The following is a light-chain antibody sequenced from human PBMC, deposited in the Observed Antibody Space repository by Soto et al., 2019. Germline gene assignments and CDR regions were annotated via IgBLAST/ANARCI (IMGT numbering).Light chain of an antibody. CDR2: GAS. CDR3: QQYGSSPGLT. CDR1: QSVSSSY. V-gene: IGKV3-20*01. Sequence: EIVLTQSPGTLSLSPGERATLSCRASQSVSSSYLAWYQQKPGQAPRLLIDGASSRATGIPDRFSGSGSGTDFTLTISRLEPEDVAVYYCQQYGSSPGLTFGGGTKVEIK. J-gene: IGKJ4*01.